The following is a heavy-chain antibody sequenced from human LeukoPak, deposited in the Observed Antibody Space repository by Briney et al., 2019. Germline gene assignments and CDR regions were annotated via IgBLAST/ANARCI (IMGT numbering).Heavy chain of an antibody. CDR1: GGSFSGYY. D-gene: IGHD3-16*02. CDR2: INHSGST. V-gene: IGHV4-34*01. Sequence: SETLSLTRAVYGGSFSGYYWSWIRQPPGKGLEWIGEINHSGSTNYNPSLKSRVTISVDTSKNQFSLKLSSVTAADTAVYYCARHWYYDYVWGSYPDNYFDYWGQGTLVTVSS. J-gene: IGHJ4*02. CDR3: ARHWYYDYVWGSYPDNYFDY.